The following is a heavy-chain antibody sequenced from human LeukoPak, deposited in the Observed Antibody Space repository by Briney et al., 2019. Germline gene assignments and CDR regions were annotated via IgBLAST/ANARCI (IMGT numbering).Heavy chain of an antibody. CDR1: GITFSNYA. CDR3: AKGEEEYYYYGMDV. D-gene: IGHD1-26*01. Sequence: GGSLRLSCVASGITFSNYAMSWVRQAPGKGLEWVLTISGSGGSTYYADSVKGRFTISRDNSKNTLHLQMNSLRAEDTAVYYCAKGEEEYYYYGMDVWGQGTTVTVSS. V-gene: IGHV3-23*01. J-gene: IGHJ6*02. CDR2: ISGSGGST.